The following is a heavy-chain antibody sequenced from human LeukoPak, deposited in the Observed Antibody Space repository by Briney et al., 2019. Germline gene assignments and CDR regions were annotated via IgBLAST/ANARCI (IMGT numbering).Heavy chain of an antibody. CDR3: AKDFRGYGYFFDY. V-gene: IGHV3-23*01. D-gene: IGHD3-22*01. Sequence: RGALRLSCAAPGLTLSSYAVSWGRQAPGKGLEWVSPISGSGDNAFYADSVKGRFTISRDNSKNTLYLQMNSLRAEDTAVYYCAKDFRGYGYFFDYWGQGTLVTVSS. CDR2: ISGSGDNA. J-gene: IGHJ4*02. CDR1: GLTLSSYA.